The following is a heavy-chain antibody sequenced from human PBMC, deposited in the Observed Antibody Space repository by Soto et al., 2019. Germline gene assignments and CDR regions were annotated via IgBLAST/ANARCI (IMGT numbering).Heavy chain of an antibody. CDR1: GGSISNYY. V-gene: IGHV4-59*08. D-gene: IGHD6-19*01. CDR3: ARHEHWLTLFDP. J-gene: IGHJ5*02. CDR2: IYYTGNT. Sequence: PSETLYLTCTVSGGSISNYYWTWIRQPPGKGLEWIGYIYYTGNTNYNPSLKSRVTISVDTSKNQFSLELTSVTAADTAVYYCARHEHWLTLFDPRAQGTLVTVSS.